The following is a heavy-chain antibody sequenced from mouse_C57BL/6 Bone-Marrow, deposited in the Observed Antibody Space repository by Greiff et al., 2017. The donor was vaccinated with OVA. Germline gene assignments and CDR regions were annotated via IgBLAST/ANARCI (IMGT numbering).Heavy chain of an antibody. CDR1: GFTFSSYA. CDR3: TREGYYYDSLYAMDY. D-gene: IGHD1-1*01. Sequence: EVKLVESGEGLVKPGGSLKLSCAASGFTFSSYAMSWVRQTPEKRLEWVAYISSGGDYIYYADTVKGRFTISSDNARNTLYLQMSSLKSEDTAMYYCTREGYYYDSLYAMDYWGQGTSVTVSS. J-gene: IGHJ4*01. CDR2: ISSGGDYI. V-gene: IGHV5-9-1*02.